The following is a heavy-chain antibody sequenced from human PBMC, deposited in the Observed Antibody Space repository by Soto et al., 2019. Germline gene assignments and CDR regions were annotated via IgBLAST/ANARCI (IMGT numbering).Heavy chain of an antibody. Sequence: EVQLVESGGDLVQPGGSLRLSCAASGFTFSNYWMSWVRQAPGKGLEWVANIKQDEREKYYVDSVKGRFTISRDNAKNSLYLQMNSLRVEDTAMYYCARLGINWDKSPDYWGQGTLVTVSS. D-gene: IGHD1-26*01. V-gene: IGHV3-7*01. CDR3: ARLGINWDKSPDY. CDR2: IKQDEREK. CDR1: GFTFSNYW. J-gene: IGHJ4*02.